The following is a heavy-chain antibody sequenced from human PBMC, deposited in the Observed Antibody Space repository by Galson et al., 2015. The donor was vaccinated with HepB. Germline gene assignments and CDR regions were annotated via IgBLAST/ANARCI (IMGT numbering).Heavy chain of an antibody. CDR3: AREGRTYFFNSGTYHRAFDI. CDR1: GFNFSTYW. V-gene: IGHV3-74*01. CDR2: IHRDGSTT. J-gene: IGHJ3*02. Sequence: SLRLSCAASGFNFSTYWMHWVRQAPGKGLVWVSRIHRDGSTTAFAASVRRRFSISRDNAKSTLFLQMNSLRVDDTAVYFCAREGRTYFFNSGTYHRAFDIWGQGTVVTVSS. D-gene: IGHD3-10*01.